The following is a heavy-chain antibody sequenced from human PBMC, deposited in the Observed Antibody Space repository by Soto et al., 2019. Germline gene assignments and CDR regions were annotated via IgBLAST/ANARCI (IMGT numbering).Heavy chain of an antibody. J-gene: IGHJ4*02. Sequence: QLQLQESGSGLVKPSQTLSLTCAVSGVSISSGDYSWSWILQPPGKCLKWIGYIYHSGSTYYNPSLQSRVTISVDRSKNQFSLKLSSVTAADTAVYYCARDPGRWGQGTLVTVSS. V-gene: IGHV4-30-2*01. CDR2: IYHSGST. CDR1: GVSISSGDYS. CDR3: ARDPGR.